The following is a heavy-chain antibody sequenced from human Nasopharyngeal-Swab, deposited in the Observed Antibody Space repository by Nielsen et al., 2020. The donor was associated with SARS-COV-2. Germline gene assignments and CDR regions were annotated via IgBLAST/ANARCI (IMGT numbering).Heavy chain of an antibody. Sequence: WIRQPPGKGLEWIGYIYHSGSTYYNPSLKSRVTISVDRSKSQFSLKLSSVTAADTAVYYCARGVDTAMVKDYYGMDVWGQGTTVTVSS. V-gene: IGHV4-30-2*01. CDR3: ARGVDTAMVKDYYGMDV. D-gene: IGHD5-18*01. J-gene: IGHJ6*02. CDR2: IYHSGST.